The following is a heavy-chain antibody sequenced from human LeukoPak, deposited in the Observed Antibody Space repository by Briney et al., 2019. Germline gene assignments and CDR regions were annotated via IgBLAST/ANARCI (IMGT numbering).Heavy chain of an antibody. D-gene: IGHD6-19*01. CDR1: GFTFSSYA. CDR3: AKGKDHSSGWYFFY. J-gene: IGHJ4*02. CDR2: ISGSGGST. V-gene: IGHV3-23*01. Sequence: PGGSLRLSCAASGFTFSSYAMNWVRQAPGKGLEWVSAISGSGGSTYYADSVKGRFTISRDNSKNTLYLQMNSLRAEDTAVYYCAKGKDHSSGWYFFYWGQGTLVTVSS.